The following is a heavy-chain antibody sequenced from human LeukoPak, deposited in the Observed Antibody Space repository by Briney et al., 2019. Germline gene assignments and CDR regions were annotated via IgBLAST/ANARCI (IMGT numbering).Heavy chain of an antibody. Sequence: PGGSLRLSCAASGFTFSSYWMSWVRQAPGKGLEWVANIKQDGSEKYYVDSVKGRFTISRDNAKNSLYLQMNSLRAEDTAVYYCAKAVLLWFGELSDYWGQGTLVTVSS. CDR1: GFTFSSYW. D-gene: IGHD3-10*01. J-gene: IGHJ4*02. CDR3: AKAVLLWFGELSDY. V-gene: IGHV3-7*03. CDR2: IKQDGSEK.